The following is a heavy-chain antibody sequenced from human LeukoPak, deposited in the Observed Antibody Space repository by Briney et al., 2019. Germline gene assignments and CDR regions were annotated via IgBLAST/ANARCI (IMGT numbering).Heavy chain of an antibody. CDR2: INTHSGGT. J-gene: IGHJ4*02. Sequence: ASVKVSCKASGYTFPDYYMHWVRQARGQGLEWMGWINTHSGGTSYAQKFQGRVTMTRDTSISSGFMELKSLGSDDTAVYYCARSRISAPVDYWGQGTLVTVSS. D-gene: IGHD6-6*01. V-gene: IGHV1-2*02. CDR3: ARSRISAPVDY. CDR1: GYTFPDYY.